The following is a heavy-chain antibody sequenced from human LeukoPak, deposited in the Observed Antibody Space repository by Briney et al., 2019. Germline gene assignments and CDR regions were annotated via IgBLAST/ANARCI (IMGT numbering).Heavy chain of an antibody. CDR2: ISGSGGST. Sequence: GGSLRLSCAASGFTFSSYAMSWVRQAPGKGLEWVSAISGSGGSTYYADSVKGRFTISRDNSKNTLYLQMNSLRAEDTAVYYCANLYASCSSTSCRKKRFDYWGQGTLVTVSS. CDR3: ANLYASCSSTSCRKKRFDY. J-gene: IGHJ4*02. D-gene: IGHD2-2*01. V-gene: IGHV3-23*01. CDR1: GFTFSSYA.